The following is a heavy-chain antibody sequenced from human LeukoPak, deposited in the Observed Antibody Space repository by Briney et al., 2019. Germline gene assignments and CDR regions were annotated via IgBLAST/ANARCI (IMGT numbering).Heavy chain of an antibody. J-gene: IGHJ4*02. CDR1: GYTFTSYA. V-gene: IGHV1-3*01. CDR3: ARVLGYCSGGSCPYYFDY. D-gene: IGHD2-15*01. Sequence: ASVKVSCKASGYTFTSYAMHWVRQAPGQRLEWMGWINAGNGNTKYSQKFQGRVTITRDTSASTAYMEVSSLRSEDTAVYYCARVLGYCSGGSCPYYFDYWGRGTLVTVSS. CDR2: INAGNGNT.